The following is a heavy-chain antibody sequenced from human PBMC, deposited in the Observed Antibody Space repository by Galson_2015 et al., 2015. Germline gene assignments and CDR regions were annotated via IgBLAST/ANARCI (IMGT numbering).Heavy chain of an antibody. CDR3: TRLRYSGYDP. J-gene: IGHJ5*02. D-gene: IGHD5-12*01. CDR1: GFTLSGSA. Sequence: SLRLSCAASGFTLSGSAVHWVRQASGKGLEWVGRIRSKPNNYATAYTASVKGRFTISRDDSKNTAYLQMKSLKTEDTAVYYCTRLRYSGYDPWGQGTLVTVSS. V-gene: IGHV3-73*01. CDR2: IRSKPNNYAT.